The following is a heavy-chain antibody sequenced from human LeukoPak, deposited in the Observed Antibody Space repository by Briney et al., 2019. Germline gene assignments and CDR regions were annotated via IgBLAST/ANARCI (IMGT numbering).Heavy chain of an antibody. CDR2: IYYSGST. D-gene: IGHD4/OR15-4a*01. CDR1: GGSISSGDYY. Sequence: SETLPLTCTVSGGSISSGDYYWSWIRQPPGKGLEWIGYIYYSGSTYYNPSLKSRVTMSVDTSKNQFSLKLSSVTAADTAVYYCARELTYADYWGQGNLGTVSS. V-gene: IGHV4-30-4*01. J-gene: IGHJ4*02. CDR3: ARELTYADY.